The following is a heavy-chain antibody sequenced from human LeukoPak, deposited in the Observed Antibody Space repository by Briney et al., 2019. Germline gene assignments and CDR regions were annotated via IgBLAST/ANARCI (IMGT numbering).Heavy chain of an antibody. J-gene: IGHJ4*02. D-gene: IGHD1-26*01. V-gene: IGHV5-51*01. CDR1: GYTFSNYW. Sequence: NRGESLKISCRVSGYTFSNYWIGWVRQVPGRGLEWMGVIFPHASSVKYSPSFQGQVTLSVDTSITTAYLEWNSLEASDTAMYYCARPLAGAHSGSYYFDYWGQGTLVTVSS. CDR3: ARPLAGAHSGSYYFDY. CDR2: IFPHASSV.